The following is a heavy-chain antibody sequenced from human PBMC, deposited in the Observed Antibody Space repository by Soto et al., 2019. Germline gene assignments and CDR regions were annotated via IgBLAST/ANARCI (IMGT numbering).Heavy chain of an antibody. D-gene: IGHD3-22*01. CDR2: IIPIFGTA. CDR3: ARGHYYDSSGYYSYYYYGMDV. J-gene: IGHJ6*02. CDR1: GGTFSSYA. V-gene: IGHV1-69*13. Sequence: SVKVSCKASGGTFSSYAISWVRQAPGQGLEWMGGIIPIFGTANYAQKFQGRVTITADESTSTAYMELSSLRSEDTAVYYCARGHYYDSSGYYSYYYYGMDVWGQGTTVTVFS.